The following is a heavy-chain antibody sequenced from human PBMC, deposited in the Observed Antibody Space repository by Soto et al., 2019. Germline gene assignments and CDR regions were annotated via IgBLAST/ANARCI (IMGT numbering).Heavy chain of an antibody. D-gene: IGHD3-22*01. CDR3: ARDYYDRSGHSHSSVY. Sequence: PGGSLRLSCTTFGFIFGDKAMSWVRQAPGKGLEWVGFIRSKGYGGTTDYAAYAKGRFTISRDNSKNALSLQMNSLRAEDTAVYYCARDYYDRSGHSHSSVYWGQGTLVTVSS. CDR2: IRSKGYGGTT. CDR1: GFIFGDKA. J-gene: IGHJ4*02. V-gene: IGHV3-49*04.